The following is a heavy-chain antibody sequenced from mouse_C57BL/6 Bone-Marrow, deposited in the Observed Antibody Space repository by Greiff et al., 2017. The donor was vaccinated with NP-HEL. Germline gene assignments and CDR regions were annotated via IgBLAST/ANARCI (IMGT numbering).Heavy chain of an antibody. J-gene: IGHJ4*01. Sequence: EVQLQQSGPVLVKPGASVKMSCKASGYTFTDYYMNWVKQSHGKSLEWIGVINPYNGGTSYNQKFKGKATLSVDKSSSTAYMELNSLTSEDSAVYYCAREAYYYGSSYGAMDYWGQGTSVTVSS. CDR1: GYTFTDYY. D-gene: IGHD1-1*01. CDR3: AREAYYYGSSYGAMDY. CDR2: INPYNGGT. V-gene: IGHV1-19*01.